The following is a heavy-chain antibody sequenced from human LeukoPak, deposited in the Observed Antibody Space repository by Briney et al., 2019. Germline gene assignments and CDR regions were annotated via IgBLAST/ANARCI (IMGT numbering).Heavy chain of an antibody. Sequence: PGGSLRLSCATSGFTFDDYAMHWVRQAPGKGLEWVSGISWNSGSIHYADSVKGRFTISRDNAKNSLYLQMNSLRAEDTALYYCAKGLGWWYLFDYWGQGTLVTVSS. D-gene: IGHD2-15*01. J-gene: IGHJ4*02. CDR2: ISWNSGSI. V-gene: IGHV3-9*01. CDR3: AKGLGWWYLFDY. CDR1: GFTFDDYA.